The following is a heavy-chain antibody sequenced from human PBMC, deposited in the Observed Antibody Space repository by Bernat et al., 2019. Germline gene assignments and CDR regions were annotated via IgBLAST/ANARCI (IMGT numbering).Heavy chain of an antibody. CDR3: ASRKQRGWFDP. D-gene: IGHD6-25*01. Sequence: QVQLQQWGAGLWKPSETLSLTCAVYGGSFSGYYWSWIRQPPGKGLEWIGEINHSGSTNYNPSLKSRVTISVDTSKNQFSLKLSSVTAADTAVYYCASRKQRGWFDPWGQGTLVTVSS. J-gene: IGHJ5*02. V-gene: IGHV4-34*01. CDR1: GGSFSGYY. CDR2: INHSGST.